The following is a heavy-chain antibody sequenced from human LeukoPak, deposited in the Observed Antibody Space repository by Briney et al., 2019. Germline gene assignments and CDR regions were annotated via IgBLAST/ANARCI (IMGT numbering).Heavy chain of an antibody. CDR3: ARVMDTAMVFRY. Sequence: GGSLRLSCAASGFTFSSYAMSWVRQAPGKGLEWVSAISDSGGRTYYAASVKGRFTISRDNSKNTLYLQMNSLRAEDTAVYYCARVMDTAMVFRYWGQGTLVTVSS. CDR2: ISDSGGRT. V-gene: IGHV3-23*01. CDR1: GFTFSSYA. D-gene: IGHD5-18*01. J-gene: IGHJ4*02.